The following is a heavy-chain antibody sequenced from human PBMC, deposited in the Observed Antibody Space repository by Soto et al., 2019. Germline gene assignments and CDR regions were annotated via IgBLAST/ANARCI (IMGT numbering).Heavy chain of an antibody. Sequence: SVKVSCKASGGTFYTYTFSWVRQAPGQGLEWVGSITPIYPTTNYAEKFQGRLTVTADGSTNTAYMELNSLTSEDTAVYYCARIPRYSFPTSDDLDSWGQGTLVTVS. CDR2: ITPIYPTT. CDR3: ARIPRYSFPTSDDLDS. CDR1: GGTFYTYT. D-gene: IGHD5-18*01. J-gene: IGHJ4*02. V-gene: IGHV1-69*13.